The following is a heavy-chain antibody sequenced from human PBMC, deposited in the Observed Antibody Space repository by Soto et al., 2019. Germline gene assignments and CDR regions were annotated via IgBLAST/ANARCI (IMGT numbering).Heavy chain of an antibody. CDR3: ARALGLPLNYGMDV. Sequence: GGSLRLSCAASGFTFSSYGMHWVRQAPGKGLEWVAVIWYDGSNKYYADSVKGRFTISRDNSKNTLYLQMNSLRAEDTAVYYCARALGLPLNYGMDVWGQGTTVTVSS. J-gene: IGHJ6*02. CDR1: GFTFSSYG. V-gene: IGHV3-33*01. CDR2: IWYDGSNK.